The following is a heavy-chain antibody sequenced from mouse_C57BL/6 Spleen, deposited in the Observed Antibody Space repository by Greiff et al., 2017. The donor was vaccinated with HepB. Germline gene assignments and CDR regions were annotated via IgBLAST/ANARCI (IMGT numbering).Heavy chain of an antibody. CDR2: IYPRSGNT. CDR1: GYTFTSYW. J-gene: IGHJ4*01. CDR3: ARGGSRGYAMDY. Sequence: QVQLQQPGAELVMPGASVKLSCKASGYTFTSYWMHWVKQRPGQGLEWIGEIYPRSGNTYYNEKFKGKATLTADKSSSTAYMELRSLTSEDSAVYFCARGGSRGYAMDYWGQGTSVTVSS. V-gene: IGHV1-81*01.